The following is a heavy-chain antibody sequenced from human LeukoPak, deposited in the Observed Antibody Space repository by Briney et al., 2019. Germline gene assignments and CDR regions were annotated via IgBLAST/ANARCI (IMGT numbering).Heavy chain of an antibody. Sequence: SETLSLTCTVSGRSISSGDYYWSWIRQHPGKGLEWIAYIFYSGTSYYNPSLKSRVMISVDTSKNQFSLKLSSVTAADTAIYYCARTCSGGSCYLAFDIWGQGTMVTVSS. CDR3: ARTCSGGSCYLAFDI. D-gene: IGHD2-15*01. J-gene: IGHJ3*02. CDR2: IFYSGTS. CDR1: GRSISSGDYY. V-gene: IGHV4-31*03.